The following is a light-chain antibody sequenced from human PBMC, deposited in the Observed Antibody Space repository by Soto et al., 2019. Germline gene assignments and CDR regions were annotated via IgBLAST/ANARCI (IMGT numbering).Light chain of an antibody. CDR1: QSVSNNY. Sequence: EIVLTQSPGTLSLSPGERATLSCRASQSVSNNYLAWYQQKPGQAPRLLIYNASNRAPGIPDRFSGSGSGTDFTLTISSLEPEDFAVYYCQKRQYWPPITFGQGTRLEIK. CDR3: QKRQYWPPIT. V-gene: IGKV3D-20*02. CDR2: NAS. J-gene: IGKJ5*01.